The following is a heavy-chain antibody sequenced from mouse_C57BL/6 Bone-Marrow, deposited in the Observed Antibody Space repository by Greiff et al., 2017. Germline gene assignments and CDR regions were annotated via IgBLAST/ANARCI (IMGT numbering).Heavy chain of an antibody. J-gene: IGHJ2*01. CDR3: ARDPIYYDYDGFPYYFDY. Sequence: EVKLQESGGGLVKPGGSLKLSCAASGFTFSSYAMSWVRQTPEKRLEWVATISDGGSYTYYPDNVKGRFTISRDNAKNNLYLQMSHLKSEDTAMYYCARDPIYYDYDGFPYYFDYGGQGTTLAVSS. CDR1: GFTFSSYA. D-gene: IGHD2-4*01. V-gene: IGHV5-4*01. CDR2: ISDGGSYT.